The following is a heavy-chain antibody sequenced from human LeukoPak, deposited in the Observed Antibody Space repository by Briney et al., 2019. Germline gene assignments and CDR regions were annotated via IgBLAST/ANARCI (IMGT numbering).Heavy chain of an antibody. J-gene: IGHJ6*04. CDR3: AELGITMIGGV. D-gene: IGHD3-10*02. V-gene: IGHV3-74*01. CDR2: INSDGSST. CDR1: GFTFSTYW. Sequence: GGSLRLSCAASGFTFSTYWMHWVRQAPGKGLVWVSRINSDGSSTTYADSVKGRFTISRDNAKNSLYLQMNSLRAEDTAVYYCAELGITMIGGVWGKGTTVTISS.